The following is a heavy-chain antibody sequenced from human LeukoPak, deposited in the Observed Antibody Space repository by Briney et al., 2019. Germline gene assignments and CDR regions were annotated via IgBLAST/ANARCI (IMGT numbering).Heavy chain of an antibody. V-gene: IGHV4-39*01. Sequence: SETLSLTCTVSGGSISSSSYYWGWIRQPPGKGLEWIGSIYYSGSTYYNPSLKSRVTISVDTSKNQFSLKLSSVTAADTAVYYCATPADYYGSGSYYCFDYWGQGTLVTVSS. CDR1: GGSISSSSYY. CDR3: ATPADYYGSGSYYCFDY. D-gene: IGHD3-10*01. CDR2: IYYSGST. J-gene: IGHJ4*02.